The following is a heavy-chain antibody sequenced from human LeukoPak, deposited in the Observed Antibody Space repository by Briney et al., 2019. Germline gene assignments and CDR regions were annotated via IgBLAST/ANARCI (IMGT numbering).Heavy chain of an antibody. CDR3: AREVTTPGYWFDP. V-gene: IGHV1-69*05. CDR2: IIPIFGTA. CDR1: GGTFSSYA. J-gene: IGHJ5*02. D-gene: IGHD4-17*01. Sequence: SVKVSCKASGGTFSSYAISWVRQAPGQGLEWMGGIIPIFGTANYAQKFQGRVTITTDESTSTAYMELSSLRSEDTAVYYCAREVTTPGYWFDPWGQGTLVTVSS.